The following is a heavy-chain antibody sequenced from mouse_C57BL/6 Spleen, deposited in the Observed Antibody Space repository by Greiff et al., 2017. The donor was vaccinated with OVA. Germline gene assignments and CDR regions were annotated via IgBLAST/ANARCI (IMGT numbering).Heavy chain of an antibody. CDR3: TRDLLRYFDV. V-gene: IGHV1-15*01. Sequence: VQLQQSGAELVRPGASVTLSCKASGYTFTDYEMHWVKQTPVHGLEWIGAIDPETGGTAYNQKFKGKTILTADKSSSTAYMELRSLTSEDSAVYYCTRDLLRYFDVWGTGTTVTVSS. CDR2: IDPETGGT. CDR1: GYTFTDYE. J-gene: IGHJ1*03.